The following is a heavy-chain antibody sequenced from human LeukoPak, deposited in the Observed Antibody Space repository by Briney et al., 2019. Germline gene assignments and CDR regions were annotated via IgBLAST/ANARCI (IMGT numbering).Heavy chain of an antibody. Sequence: SETLSLTCAAYGGSFSGYYWSWIRQPPGKGLEWIGEINHSGSTNYNPSLKSRVTISVDTSKNQFSLKLSSVTAADTAVYYCATYDSSGYYRYFDYWGQGTLVTVSS. CDR2: INHSGST. CDR3: ATYDSSGYYRYFDY. D-gene: IGHD3-22*01. V-gene: IGHV4-34*01. CDR1: GGSFSGYY. J-gene: IGHJ4*02.